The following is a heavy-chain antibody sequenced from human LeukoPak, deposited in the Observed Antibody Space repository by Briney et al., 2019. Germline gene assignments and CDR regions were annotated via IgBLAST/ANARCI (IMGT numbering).Heavy chain of an antibody. J-gene: IGHJ4*02. V-gene: IGHV4-59*05. CDR1: GVSIRTYY. CDR3: TRLVYSSSSDNRFFDY. Sequence: SETLSLTCTVSGVSIRTYYWSWLRQPPGKGLEWIGSIYYSGSTYYNPSLKSRVTIYVDTSKNQVSLKLSSVTAADTAVYYCTRLVYSSSSDNRFFDYWGQGTLVTVSS. CDR2: IYYSGST. D-gene: IGHD6-6*01.